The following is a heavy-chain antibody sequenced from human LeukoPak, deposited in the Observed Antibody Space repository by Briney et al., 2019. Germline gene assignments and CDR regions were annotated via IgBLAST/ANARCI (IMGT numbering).Heavy chain of an antibody. CDR3: AKVANYDFWSGYSRYYYYYMDV. CDR2: ISGSGGST. CDR1: GFTFSSYA. Sequence: GGSLRLSCEASGFTFSSYAMSWVRQAPGKGLEWVSAISGSGGSTYHADSVKGRFTIFRDNSKNTLYLQMNSLRAEDTAVYYCAKVANYDFWSGYSRYYYYYMDVWGKGTTVTVSS. J-gene: IGHJ6*03. D-gene: IGHD3-3*01. V-gene: IGHV3-23*01.